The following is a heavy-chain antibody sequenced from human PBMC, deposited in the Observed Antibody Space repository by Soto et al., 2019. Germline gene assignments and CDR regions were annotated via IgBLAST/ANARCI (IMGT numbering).Heavy chain of an antibody. J-gene: IGHJ5*02. V-gene: IGHV3-30-3*01. Sequence: QVQLVESGGGVVQPGRSLRLSCAASGFTFSSYAMHWVRQAPGKGLEWVAVISYDGSNKYYADSVKGRFTISRDNSKNTLYLQMNSLRAEDTAVYYCARGPPGFDPWGQGTLVTVSS. CDR1: GFTFSSYA. CDR2: ISYDGSNK. CDR3: ARGPPGFDP.